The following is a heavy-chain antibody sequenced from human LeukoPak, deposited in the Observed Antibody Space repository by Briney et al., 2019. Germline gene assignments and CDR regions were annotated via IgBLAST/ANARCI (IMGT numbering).Heavy chain of an antibody. CDR3: ARVAGYSGYDRGFDY. CDR2: ISSSSSYI. V-gene: IGHV3-21*01. J-gene: IGHJ4*02. CDR1: GFTFSSYS. D-gene: IGHD5-12*01. Sequence: PGGSLRLSCAASGFTFSSYSMNWVRQAPGKGLEWVSSISSSSSYIYYADSVKGRFTISRDSAKNSLYLQMNSLRAEDTAVYYCARVAGYSGYDRGFDYWGQGTLVTVSS.